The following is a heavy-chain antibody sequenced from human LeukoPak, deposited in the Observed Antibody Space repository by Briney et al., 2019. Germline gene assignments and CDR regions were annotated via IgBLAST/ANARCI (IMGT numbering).Heavy chain of an antibody. CDR1: GFSDSSNY. CDR2: LYSGGNT. V-gene: IGHV3-53*01. Sequence: GGSLRLSRAASGFSDSSNYMSWVRQAPGKGLEWVSVLYSGGNTHYADSVNGRFTISRDNSKNTLYLQMNSLRAEDTAVYYCAKDVSSDWQSAGFDYWGQGTLVTVSS. J-gene: IGHJ4*02. D-gene: IGHD6-19*01. CDR3: AKDVSSDWQSAGFDY.